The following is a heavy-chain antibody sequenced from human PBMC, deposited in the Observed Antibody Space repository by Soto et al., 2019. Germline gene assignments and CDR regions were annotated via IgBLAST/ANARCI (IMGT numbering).Heavy chain of an antibody. J-gene: IGHJ6*02. V-gene: IGHV3-23*01. CDR1: GFPLSTYG. CDR2: ITGTGGNT. CDR3: ARIRGYWYGLDV. Sequence: GGSLRLSCAVSGFPLSTYGMTWVRQAPGKGLEWVSAITGTGGNTYYVDSVKGRFTSSRDNSKNMLYLQVNSLIVEDTAVYYCARIRGYWYGLDVWGQGTTVTVSS.